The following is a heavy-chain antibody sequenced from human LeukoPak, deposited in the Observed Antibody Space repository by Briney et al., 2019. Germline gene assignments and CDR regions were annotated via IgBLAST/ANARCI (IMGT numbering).Heavy chain of an antibody. CDR3: ARAWGAAVLWGPIDY. D-gene: IGHD3-16*01. Sequence: ASVKVSCKASGGTFSSYAISWVRQAPGQGLEWMGGIIPIFSTANYAQKFQGRVTITADESTSTAYMELSSLRSEDTAVYYCARAWGAAVLWGPIDYWGQGTLVTVSS. CDR2: IIPIFSTA. J-gene: IGHJ4*02. CDR1: GGTFSSYA. V-gene: IGHV1-69*13.